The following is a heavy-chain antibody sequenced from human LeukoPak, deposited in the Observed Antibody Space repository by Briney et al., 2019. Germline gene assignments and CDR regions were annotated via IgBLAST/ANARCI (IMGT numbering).Heavy chain of an antibody. CDR2: ISAGNGNT. CDR1: GYTFTSYA. V-gene: IGHV1-3*01. Sequence: ASVKVSCKASGYTFTSYAIHWVRQAPGQRLEWMGWISAGNGNTKYSQNFQGRVTFISNTSATTAFMELSSLRSEDAAVYYCARERNYYYYGMDVWGQGTTVTVSS. CDR3: ARERNYYYYGMDV. J-gene: IGHJ6*02.